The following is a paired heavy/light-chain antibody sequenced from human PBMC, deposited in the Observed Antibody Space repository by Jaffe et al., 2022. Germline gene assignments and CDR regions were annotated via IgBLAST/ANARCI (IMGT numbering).Light chain of an antibody. Sequence: SYELTQSSSVSVSPGQTVSITCSGDKLGDKYVSWYQQKAGQSPVQVIYEDRKRPSGIPERFSGSNSGNTATLTISGTQAMDEADYYCQAWDDSTGVFGAGTKVTVL. CDR2: EDR. CDR1: KLGDKY. V-gene: IGLV3-1*01. J-gene: IGLJ1*01. CDR3: QAWDDSTGV.
Heavy chain of an antibody. D-gene: IGHD6-19*01. CDR3: AKGQGIAVNWFDA. Sequence: EVQLLESGGGLGQPGGFLRLSCAASEFTFNNYAMSWVRQAPGKGLDWVSSISGTADSTYYADSVKGRFTISRDNSKNMLYLEMNSLRADDTAVYYCAKGQGIAVNWFDAWGQGTLVTVSS. J-gene: IGHJ5*02. CDR2: ISGTADST. V-gene: IGHV3-23*01. CDR1: EFTFNNYA.